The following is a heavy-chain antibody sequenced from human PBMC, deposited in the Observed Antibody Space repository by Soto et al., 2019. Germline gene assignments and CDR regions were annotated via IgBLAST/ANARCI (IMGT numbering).Heavy chain of an antibody. J-gene: IGHJ4*02. D-gene: IGHD6-19*01. CDR2: ITPTGAT. V-gene: IGHV3-23*01. CDR1: GFTFTNYA. Sequence: EMQLLESGGGLVQPGGSLRLFCAASGFTFTNYAMTWVRQAPGKGLEWVSTITPTGATFYGDTVKGRFTISRDNSSSTVFPPKNSLRAEDTAMYYCARTDKFNSQSSGWANRFDYWGQGTLVTVSS. CDR3: ARTDKFNSQSSGWANRFDY.